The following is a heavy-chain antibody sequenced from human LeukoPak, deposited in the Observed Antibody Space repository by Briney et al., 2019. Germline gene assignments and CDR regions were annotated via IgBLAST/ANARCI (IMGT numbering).Heavy chain of an antibody. D-gene: IGHD2-2*01. CDR1: GGSISSGSYY. CDR2: IYTSGST. J-gene: IGHJ3*02. V-gene: IGHV4-61*02. Sequence: TSETLSLTCTVSGGSISSGSYYWRWIRQPAGKGLEWIGRIYTSGSTNYNPSLKSRVTISVDTSKNQFSLKLSSVTAADTAVYYCARGREVEYQLLWEAFDIWGQGTMVTVSS. CDR3: ARGREVEYQLLWEAFDI.